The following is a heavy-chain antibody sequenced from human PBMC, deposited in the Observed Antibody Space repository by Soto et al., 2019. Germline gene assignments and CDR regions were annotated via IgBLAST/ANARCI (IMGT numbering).Heavy chain of an antibody. CDR1: GYTFTSYY. D-gene: IGHD3-10*01. CDR3: ARDLDPSGSYYTDY. CDR2: INPSGGST. Sequence: ASVKVSCKASGYTFTSYYMRWVRQAPGQGLEWMGRINPSGGSTSYAQNFQGRVTMTTDTSTSTAYMELRSLTSDDTAVYYCARDLDPSGSYYTDYWGPGTLVTVSS. V-gene: IGHV1-46*01. J-gene: IGHJ4*02.